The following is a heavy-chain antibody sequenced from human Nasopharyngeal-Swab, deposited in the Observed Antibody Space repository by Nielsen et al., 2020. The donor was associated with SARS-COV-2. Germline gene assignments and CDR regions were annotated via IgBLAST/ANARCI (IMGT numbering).Heavy chain of an antibody. CDR1: GGSISSYY. J-gene: IGHJ3*02. D-gene: IGHD1-1*01. Sequence: SETLSLTCTVSGGSISSYYWSWIRQLPGKGLECIGYIYYSGSTNYNPSLKSRVTISVDTSKNQLSLKLSSVTAADTAVYYCAREFGTRDAFDIWGQGTMVTVSS. CDR2: IYYSGST. CDR3: AREFGTRDAFDI. V-gene: IGHV4-59*01.